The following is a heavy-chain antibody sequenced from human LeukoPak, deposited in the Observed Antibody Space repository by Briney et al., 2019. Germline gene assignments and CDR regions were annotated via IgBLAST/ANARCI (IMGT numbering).Heavy chain of an antibody. D-gene: IGHD1-26*01. J-gene: IGHJ3*02. CDR1: GFTFSTYA. CDR3: ARGGIITSYAFEI. V-gene: IGHV3-21*01. Sequence: KTGGSLRLSCAASGFTFSTYAISWVRQAPGKGLEWVSCISSTSNYIFYADSVRGRFTISRDNAKNSLYLQMDSLRAEDTAVYYCARGGIITSYAFEIWGQGAMVTVSS. CDR2: ISSTSNYI.